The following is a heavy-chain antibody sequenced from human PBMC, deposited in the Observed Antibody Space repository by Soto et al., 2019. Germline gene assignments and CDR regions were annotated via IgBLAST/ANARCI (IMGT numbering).Heavy chain of an antibody. Sequence: ASVQVSCKASGYTFTSYGISWVRQAPGQGLEWMGWISAYNGNTTYAQKLQGRVTMTTDTSTSTGYMELRSLRSDDTAVYYCARAEKWSYDSSGYWGQGTLVTVSS. V-gene: IGHV1-18*01. CDR1: GYTFTSYG. D-gene: IGHD3-22*01. CDR2: ISAYNGNT. J-gene: IGHJ4*02. CDR3: ARAEKWSYDSSGY.